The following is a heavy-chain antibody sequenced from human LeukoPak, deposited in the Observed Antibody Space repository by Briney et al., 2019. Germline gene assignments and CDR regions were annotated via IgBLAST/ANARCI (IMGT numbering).Heavy chain of an antibody. D-gene: IGHD3-22*01. CDR2: INHSGSA. Sequence: SETLSLTCAVYGGSFSGYYWSWIRHPPGKGLEWIREINHSGSANYNPSLTSRVTISVDTSKNQFSLKLSSVTAADTAVYYCARGTSYYRPLAFDIWGQGTMVTVSS. CDR1: GGSFSGYY. V-gene: IGHV4-34*01. J-gene: IGHJ3*02. CDR3: ARGTSYYRPLAFDI.